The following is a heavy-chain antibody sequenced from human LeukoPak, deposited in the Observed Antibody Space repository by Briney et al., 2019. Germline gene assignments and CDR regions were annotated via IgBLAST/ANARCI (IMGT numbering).Heavy chain of an antibody. D-gene: IGHD4-17*01. J-gene: IGHJ4*02. V-gene: IGHV3-21*01. CDR2: ISSSSSYI. CDR3: ARLTVTRYYFDY. CDR1: GFTFSSCS. Sequence: PGGSLRLSCAASGFTFSSCSMNWVRQAPGKGLEWVSSISSSSSYIYYADSVKGRFTISRDNAKNSLYLQMNSLRAEDTAVYYCARLTVTRYYFDYWGQGTLVTVSS.